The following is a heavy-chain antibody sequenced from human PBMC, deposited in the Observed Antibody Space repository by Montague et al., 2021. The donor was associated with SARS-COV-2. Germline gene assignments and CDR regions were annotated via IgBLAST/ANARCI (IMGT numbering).Heavy chain of an antibody. CDR2: IHPGDSET. V-gene: IGHV5-51*01. Sequence: QSGAEVKTPGESLKISCQASGYSFTSYWIAWVRQMPGKGLEWMGIIHPGDSETRYSPSFQGHVTFSVDKSTTTAYLQWRSLKASDTAIYYCARREDGFDSWGQGSLVTVSS. CDR3: ARREDGFDS. CDR1: GYSFTSYW. J-gene: IGHJ4*02.